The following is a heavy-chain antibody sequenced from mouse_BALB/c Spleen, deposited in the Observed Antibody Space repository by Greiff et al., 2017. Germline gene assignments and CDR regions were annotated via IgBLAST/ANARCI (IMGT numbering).Heavy chain of an antibody. J-gene: IGHJ3*01. D-gene: IGHD2-1*01. CDR1: GYSITSGYY. Sequence: DVQLQESGPGLVKPSQSLSLTCSVTGYSITSGYYWNWIRQFPGNKLEWMGYISYDGSNNYNPSLKNRISITRDTSKNQFFLKLNSVTTEDTATYYCARDVYYGNPWFAYWGQGTLVTVSA. CDR3: ARDVYYGNPWFAY. V-gene: IGHV3-6*02. CDR2: ISYDGSN.